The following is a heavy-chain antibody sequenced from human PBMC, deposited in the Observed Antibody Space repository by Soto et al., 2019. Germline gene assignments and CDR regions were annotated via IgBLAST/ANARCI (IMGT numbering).Heavy chain of an antibody. CDR1: GFTFSSYE. V-gene: IGHV3-48*03. Sequence: GGSLRLSCAASGFTFSSYEMNWVRQAPGKGLEWVSYISSSGTTIYTDSVKGRFTISRDNTENSLYLQMNSLRPEDTAVYYCARESEDLTSNFDYWGQGTLVTVSS. CDR3: ARESEDLTSNFDY. CDR2: ISSSGTTI. J-gene: IGHJ4*02.